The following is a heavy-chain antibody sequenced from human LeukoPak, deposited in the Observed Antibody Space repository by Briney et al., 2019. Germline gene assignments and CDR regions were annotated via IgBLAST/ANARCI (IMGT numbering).Heavy chain of an antibody. CDR2: IYPGDSDT. Sequence: GESLKISCKGSGYSFTSYWIGWVRQMPGKGLEWMGFIYPGDSDTRYSPSFQGQVTISADKSISSAYLQWSTLKASDTAMYYCARSIAAAGSPTFDYWGQGTLVTVSS. D-gene: IGHD6-13*01. J-gene: IGHJ4*02. CDR1: GYSFTSYW. CDR3: ARSIAAAGSPTFDY. V-gene: IGHV5-51*01.